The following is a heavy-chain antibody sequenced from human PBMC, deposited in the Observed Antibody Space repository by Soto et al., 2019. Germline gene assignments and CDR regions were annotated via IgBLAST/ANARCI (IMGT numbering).Heavy chain of an antibody. CDR2: IIRILGIA. CDR1: GGTFSSYT. D-gene: IGHD2-8*02. CDR3: ASEGVVYDTEAYAGYCMDV. J-gene: IGHJ6*02. Sequence: SVKVSCKASGGTFSSYTISWVRQAPGQGLEWMGRIIRILGIANYAQKFQGRVTITADKSTSTAYMELSSLRSEDTAVYYCASEGVVYDTEAYAGYCMDVWGQGTTVTVSS. V-gene: IGHV1-69*02.